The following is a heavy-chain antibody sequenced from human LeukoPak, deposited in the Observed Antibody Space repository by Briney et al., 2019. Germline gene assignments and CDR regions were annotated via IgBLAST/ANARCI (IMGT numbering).Heavy chain of an antibody. Sequence: GGSLRLSCAASGFTFDDYAMHWVRQAPGKGLEWVSGISWNSGSIGYADSVKGRFTISRDNAKNSLYLQMNSLRAEDTAVYYCARDKIVGATKLDYCGQGTLGTVSS. V-gene: IGHV3-9*01. D-gene: IGHD1-26*01. CDR2: ISWNSGSI. CDR3: ARDKIVGATKLDY. CDR1: GFTFDDYA. J-gene: IGHJ4*02.